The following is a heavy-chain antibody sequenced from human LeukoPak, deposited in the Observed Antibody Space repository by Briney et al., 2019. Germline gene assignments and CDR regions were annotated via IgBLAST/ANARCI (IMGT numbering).Heavy chain of an antibody. D-gene: IGHD2-15*01. Sequence: PGGSLRLSCTASRFTFGDYAMTWVRQAPGKGLEWVGFIASETYGGTAEYAASVKGRFTISRDDSKSIAYLQMNSLKTEDTAVYYCTRDQTPYYWGQGTLVTVSS. V-gene: IGHV3-49*04. CDR2: IASETYGGTA. CDR3: TRDQTPYY. CDR1: RFTFGDYA. J-gene: IGHJ4*02.